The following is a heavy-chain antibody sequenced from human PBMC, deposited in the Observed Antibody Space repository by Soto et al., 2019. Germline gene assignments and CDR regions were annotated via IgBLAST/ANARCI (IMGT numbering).Heavy chain of an antibody. CDR2: INPSDDGI. CDR1: GYTFGSYY. V-gene: IGHV1-46*03. D-gene: IGHD3-22*01. Sequence: ASVKVSCKASGYTFGSYYMHWVRQAPGQGLERMGLINPSDDGISYAQKFQGRVFMSKDTSTSTVYMELSSLRSDDTAVYYCSRVGPTYFQESSGDYDADWGQGTVVTVSA. J-gene: IGHJ1*01. CDR3: SRVGPTYFQESSGDYDAD.